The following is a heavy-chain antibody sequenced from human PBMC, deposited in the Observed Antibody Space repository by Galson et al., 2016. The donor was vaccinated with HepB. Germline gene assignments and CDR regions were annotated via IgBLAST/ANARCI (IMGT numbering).Heavy chain of an antibody. Sequence: SLRLSCAASGFTFSFSAMHWVRQASGKGLEWVGRIGSKANSYATAYAASLKGRFTISRDDSKNMAYLQMNSLKTEDTAVYYCTRTTVITWDGMDVWGQGTTVTVSS. CDR3: TRTTVITWDGMDV. CDR1: GFTFSFSA. J-gene: IGHJ6*02. CDR2: IGSKANSYAT. D-gene: IGHD4-11*01. V-gene: IGHV3-73*01.